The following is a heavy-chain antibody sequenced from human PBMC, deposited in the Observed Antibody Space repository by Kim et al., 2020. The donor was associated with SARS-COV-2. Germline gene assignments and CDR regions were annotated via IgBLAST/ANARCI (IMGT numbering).Heavy chain of an antibody. CDR1: GFTFSSYG. D-gene: IGHD4-17*01. J-gene: IGHJ3*02. CDR2: IWYDGSNK. CDR3: ARGGDYGDYMGAFDN. Sequence: GGSLRLSCAASGFTFSSYGMHWVRQAPGKGLEWVAVIWYDGSNKYYADSVKGRFTISRDNSKNTLYLQMNSLRAEDTAVYYCARGGDYGDYMGAFDNWGQGTMVTVSS. V-gene: IGHV3-33*08.